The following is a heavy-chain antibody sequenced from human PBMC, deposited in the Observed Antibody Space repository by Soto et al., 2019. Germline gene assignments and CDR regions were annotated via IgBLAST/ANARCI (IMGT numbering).Heavy chain of an antibody. J-gene: IGHJ6*02. CDR3: ARHCSAIGV. V-gene: IGHV3-53*02. Sequence: EVQLVETGGDLIQPGGSLRLSCAASGFTVSSDSMTWVRQAPGKGLEWVSIIYSDNNTDYADSVKGRFSISRDTSKNFLSLQMNSLRAEDTAEYYCARHCSAIGVWGQGPTVTVSS. CDR1: GFTVSSDS. CDR2: IYSDNNT.